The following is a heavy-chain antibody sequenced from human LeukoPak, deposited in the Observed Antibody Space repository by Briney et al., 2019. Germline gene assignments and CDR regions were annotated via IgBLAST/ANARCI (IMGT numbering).Heavy chain of an antibody. CDR2: ISYDGSNK. V-gene: IGHV3-30*18. CDR1: GFTFSSYG. D-gene: IGHD3-22*01. Sequence: PGGSLRLSCAASGFTFSSYGMHWVRQAPGKGLEWVAVISYDGSNKYYADSVKSRFTISRDNSKNTLCLQMNSLRAEDTAVYYCAKDRYYYDSSGSIYFDYWGQGTLVTVSS. J-gene: IGHJ4*02. CDR3: AKDRYYYDSSGSIYFDY.